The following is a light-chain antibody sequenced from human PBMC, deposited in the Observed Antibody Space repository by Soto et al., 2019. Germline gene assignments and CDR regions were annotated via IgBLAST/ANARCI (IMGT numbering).Light chain of an antibody. CDR2: AVS. J-gene: IGKJ1*01. CDR3: RQTYSTTLT. Sequence: DIQMTQSPSSLSASVGDRVTITCRASQSITSYLNWYQQKPGKAPKLLIYAVSNLQSGVPSRFSGSGSGTDFTLTISSLQPEDFDTYYCRQTYSTTLTFGQGTKVEIK. CDR1: QSITSY. V-gene: IGKV1-39*01.